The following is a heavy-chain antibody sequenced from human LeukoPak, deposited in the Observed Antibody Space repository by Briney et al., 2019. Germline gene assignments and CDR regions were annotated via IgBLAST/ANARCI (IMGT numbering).Heavy chain of an antibody. CDR3: ARLEENYDSSGYYHTYYFDY. CDR1: GGSFSGYY. D-gene: IGHD3-22*01. Sequence: SETLSLTCAVYGGSFSGYYWSWIRQPPGKGLEWIGEINHSGSTNYNPSLKSRVTISVDTSKNQFSLKLSSVTAADTAVYYCARLEENYDSSGYYHTYYFDYWGQGTLVTVSS. J-gene: IGHJ4*02. V-gene: IGHV4-34*01. CDR2: INHSGST.